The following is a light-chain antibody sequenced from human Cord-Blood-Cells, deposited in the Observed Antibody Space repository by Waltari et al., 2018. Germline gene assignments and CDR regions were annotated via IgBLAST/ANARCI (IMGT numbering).Light chain of an antibody. CDR1: SGSIASNY. CDR3: QSYDSSNWV. Sequence: SESPGKTVTISCTRSSGSIASNYVQWYQQRPGSSPTTVIYEDNQRPSGVPDRFSGSIDSSSNSASLTISGLKTEDDADYYCQSYDSSNWVFGGGTKLTVL. V-gene: IGLV6-57*01. CDR2: EDN. J-gene: IGLJ3*02.